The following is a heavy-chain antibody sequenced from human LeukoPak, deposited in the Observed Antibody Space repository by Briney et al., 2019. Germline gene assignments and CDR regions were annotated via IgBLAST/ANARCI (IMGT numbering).Heavy chain of an antibody. Sequence: ASVKVSCKASGYTFTSYYMHWERQAPGQGLEWMEIINPSGGSTSYAQKFQGRVTMTGDTSISTAYMELSRLRSDDSAVYYCARERYYYYYMDVWGKGTTVTISS. CDR3: ARERYYYYYMDV. J-gene: IGHJ6*03. CDR2: INPSGGST. V-gene: IGHV1-46*01. CDR1: GYTFTSYY.